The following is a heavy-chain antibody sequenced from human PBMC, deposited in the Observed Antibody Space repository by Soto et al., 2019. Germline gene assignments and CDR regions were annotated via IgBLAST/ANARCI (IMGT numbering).Heavy chain of an antibody. CDR1: GFTFSSYE. J-gene: IGHJ6*02. CDR2: ISSSGSTI. Sequence: EVQLVESGGGLVQPGGSLRLSCAASGFTFSSYEMNWVRQAPGKGLEWVSYISSSGSTIYYADSVKGRFTISRDNAKNSLYLQMNNLRAEDTAVYYCARDKGDCSGGSCYYYYGMDVWGQGTTVTVSS. V-gene: IGHV3-48*03. CDR3: ARDKGDCSGGSCYYYYGMDV. D-gene: IGHD2-15*01.